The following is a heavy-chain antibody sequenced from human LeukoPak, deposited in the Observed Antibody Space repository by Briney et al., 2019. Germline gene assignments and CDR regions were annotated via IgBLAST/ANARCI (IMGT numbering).Heavy chain of an antibody. CDR3: ARENSYGAPLDY. J-gene: IGHJ4*02. V-gene: IGHV3-30*03. CDR2: ISNDGYSK. Sequence: PGGSLRLSCAASGFPFSNYAMHWVRQAPGKGLEWVTVISNDGYSKYYADSVKGRFTFSRHDSKKTVYLQMNSLRSEDTAVYFCARENSYGAPLDYWGEGTLVTVSS. D-gene: IGHD5-18*01. CDR1: GFPFSNYA.